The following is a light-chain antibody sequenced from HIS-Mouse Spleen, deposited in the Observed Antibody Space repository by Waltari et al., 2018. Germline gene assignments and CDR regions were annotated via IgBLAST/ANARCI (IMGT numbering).Light chain of an antibody. V-gene: IGLV1-47*01. CDR2: RNN. Sequence: QSVLTQPPSASGTPGQRVTISPSGPTSKLGSNYVSRYQQLPGTAPKLLIYRNNQRPSGVPDRFSGSKSGTSASLAISGLRSEDEADYYCAAWDDSLSGWVFGGGTKLTVL. J-gene: IGLJ3*02. CDR3: AAWDDSLSGWV. CDR1: TSKLGSNY.